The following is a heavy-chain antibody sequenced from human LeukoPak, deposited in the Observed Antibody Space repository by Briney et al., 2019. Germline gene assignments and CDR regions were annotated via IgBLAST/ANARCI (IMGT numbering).Heavy chain of an antibody. J-gene: IGHJ4*02. CDR1: GFTFSSYN. CDR3: ARDVRWDY. CDR2: ISSSSSTM. V-gene: IGHV3-48*01. Sequence: SGGSLSLFCAASGFTFSSYNMNGLRQSPGKGLEWASYISSSSSTMYYADSVKGLFTISRDNAKNSLYLQMNSLRAEDTAVYYCARDVRWDYWGQGTLVTVSS. D-gene: IGHD6-13*01.